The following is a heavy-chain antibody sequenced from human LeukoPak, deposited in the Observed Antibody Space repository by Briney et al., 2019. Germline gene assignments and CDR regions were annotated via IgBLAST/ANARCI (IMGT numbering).Heavy chain of an antibody. V-gene: IGHV3-43*01. J-gene: IGHJ5*02. Sequence: PGGSLRLSCAASGFTFGEYTMHWVRQPPGKGLEWVSLIGWDGDRTYYADSVKGRFTVSRDNSENSLYLEMNDLTTEDTAFYYCVKDGHYCTATTCYSSCFDPWGQGTLVTVSS. CDR1: GFTFGEYT. D-gene: IGHD2-2*02. CDR3: VKDGHYCTATTCYSSCFDP. CDR2: IGWDGDRT.